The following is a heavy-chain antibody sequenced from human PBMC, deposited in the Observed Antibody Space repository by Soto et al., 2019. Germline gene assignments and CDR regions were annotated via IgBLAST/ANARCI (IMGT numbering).Heavy chain of an antibody. D-gene: IGHD3-22*01. CDR3: ARVVAPRITMTIAGAFDI. Sequence: QVQLVQSGAEVKKPGSSVKVSCKASGGTFSSYAISWVRQAPGQGLEWMGGIIPIFGTANYAQKFQGRVTITADESTSTAYMELSSLRSEDTAVYYCARVVAPRITMTIAGAFDIWGQGTMVTVSS. CDR1: GGTFSSYA. CDR2: IIPIFGTA. J-gene: IGHJ3*02. V-gene: IGHV1-69*01.